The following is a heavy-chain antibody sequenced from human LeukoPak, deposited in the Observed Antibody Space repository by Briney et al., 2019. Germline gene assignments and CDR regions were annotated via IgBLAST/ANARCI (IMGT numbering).Heavy chain of an antibody. D-gene: IGHD2-2*01. CDR3: TRDGAGIVVVPAAPDY. CDR2: IRSKAYGGTT. V-gene: IGHV3-49*04. CDR1: GFTFGSYA. Sequence: GGSLRLSCAASGFTFGSYAMNWVRQAPGKGLEWVGFIRSKAYGGTTEYAASVKGRFTISRDDSKSIAYLQMNSLKTEDTAVYYCTRDGAGIVVVPAAPDYWGQRTLVTVSS. J-gene: IGHJ4*02.